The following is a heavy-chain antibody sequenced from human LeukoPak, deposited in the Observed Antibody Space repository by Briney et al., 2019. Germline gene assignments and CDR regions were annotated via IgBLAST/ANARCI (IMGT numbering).Heavy chain of an antibody. D-gene: IGHD6-13*01. CDR2: IKQDGSEK. Sequence: QPGGSLRLSCAASGFALSDYWMSWVRQAPGKGLEWVANIKQDGSEKYYVDSVKGRFTISRDNAKNSLYLQMNSLRAEDTAVYYCARDRVAAAADYYYYYMDVWGKGTTVTVSS. CDR3: ARDRVAAAADYYYYYMDV. J-gene: IGHJ6*03. V-gene: IGHV3-7*01. CDR1: GFALSDYW.